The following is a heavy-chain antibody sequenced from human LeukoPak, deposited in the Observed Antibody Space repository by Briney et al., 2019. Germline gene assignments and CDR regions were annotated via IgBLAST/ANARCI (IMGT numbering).Heavy chain of an antibody. CDR2: IIPIFGTA. CDR1: GGTFSSYA. J-gene: IGHJ4*02. D-gene: IGHD5-12*01. V-gene: IGHV1-69*05. Sequence: SVKVSCKASGGTFSSYAISWVRQAPGQGLEWIGGIIPIFGTANYAQKFQGRVTITTDESTSTAYMELSSLRSEDTAVYYCACGYDYGYYFDYWGQGTLVTVSS. CDR3: ACGYDYGYYFDY.